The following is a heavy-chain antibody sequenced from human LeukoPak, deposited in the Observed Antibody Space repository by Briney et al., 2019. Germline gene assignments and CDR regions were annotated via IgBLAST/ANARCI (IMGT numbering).Heavy chain of an antibody. D-gene: IGHD3-10*01. J-gene: IGHJ4*02. CDR3: ARSRIYGGKYFDY. Sequence: PSETLSLTCSVSGGSFSSSSYYWSWIRQPPGKGLEWIGYIYYSGRTNYNPSRRSRVTISVDTSKNQFSLKLSSVTAADTAVYYCARSRIYGGKYFDYWGQGTLVTVSS. CDR2: IYYSGRT. V-gene: IGHV4-61*01. CDR1: GGSFSSSSYY.